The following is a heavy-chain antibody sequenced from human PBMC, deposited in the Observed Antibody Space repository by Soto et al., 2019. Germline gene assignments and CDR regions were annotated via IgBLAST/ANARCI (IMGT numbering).Heavy chain of an antibody. Sequence: PGGSLRLSCAASGFTFSSYAMHWVRQAPGKGLEWVAVISYDGSNRYYADSVKGRFTISRDNSKNTLYLQMNSLRAEDTAVYYCARDDEGATRHGMDVWGQGTTVTVSS. CDR3: ARDDEGATRHGMDV. J-gene: IGHJ6*02. D-gene: IGHD1-26*01. V-gene: IGHV3-30-3*01. CDR2: ISYDGSNR. CDR1: GFTFSSYA.